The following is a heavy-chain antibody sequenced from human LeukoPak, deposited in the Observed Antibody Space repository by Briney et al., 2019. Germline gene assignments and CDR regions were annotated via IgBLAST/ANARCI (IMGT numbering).Heavy chain of an antibody. CDR1: GGTFSSYA. CDR3: ARVISAVTTYRAFDI. V-gene: IGHV1-69*13. D-gene: IGHD4-17*01. J-gene: IGHJ3*02. CDR2: IIPIFGTA. Sequence: SVKVSCKASGGTFSSYAISWVRRAPGQGLEWMGGIIPIFGTANYAQKFQGRVTITADESTSTAYMELSSLRSEDTAVYYCARVISAVTTYRAFDIWGQGTMVTVSS.